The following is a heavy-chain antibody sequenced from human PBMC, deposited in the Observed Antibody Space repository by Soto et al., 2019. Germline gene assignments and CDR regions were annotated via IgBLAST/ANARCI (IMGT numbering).Heavy chain of an antibody. J-gene: IGHJ4*02. D-gene: IGHD2-15*01. CDR3: AKSRTCTGDSCFSIFDY. CDR2: ISGSGDRT. Sequence: GGSLRLSCAASGFTFNSYAVSWVRQAPGKGLEWVSGISGSGDRTSYTDSVKGRFTISRDNSKNTLYLQMSSLGAEDTAVYYCAKSRTCTGDSCFSIFDYWGQGTLVTVSS. V-gene: IGHV3-23*01. CDR1: GFTFNSYA.